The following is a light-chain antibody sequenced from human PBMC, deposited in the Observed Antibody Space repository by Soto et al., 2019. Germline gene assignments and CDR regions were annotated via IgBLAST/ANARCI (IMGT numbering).Light chain of an antibody. V-gene: IGLV2-8*01. Sequence: QSALTQPPSASGSPGQSVTISCTGTSSDDGGYNDVSWYQQHPGKAPKLMIYEDIKRPSGVPDRFSGSRSGNTASLTVSGLQAEDEADYYCSSYAGSNNLGVFGTGTKVTVL. CDR1: SSDDGGYND. CDR2: EDI. CDR3: SSYAGSNNLGV. J-gene: IGLJ1*01.